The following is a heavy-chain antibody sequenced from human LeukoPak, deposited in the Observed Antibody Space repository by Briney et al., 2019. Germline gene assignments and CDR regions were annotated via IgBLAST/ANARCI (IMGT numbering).Heavy chain of an antibody. CDR3: ARIVGPSGTRGIIGYFDY. CDR2: ISSNGGST. Sequence: GGSLRLSCAASGFTFSSYAMHWVRQAPGKGLEYVSAISSNGGSTYYANSVKGRFTISRDNSKNTLYLQMGSLRAEDMAVYYCARIVGPSGTRGIIGYFDYWGQGTLVTVSS. CDR1: GFTFSSYA. D-gene: IGHD1-14*01. J-gene: IGHJ4*02. V-gene: IGHV3-64*01.